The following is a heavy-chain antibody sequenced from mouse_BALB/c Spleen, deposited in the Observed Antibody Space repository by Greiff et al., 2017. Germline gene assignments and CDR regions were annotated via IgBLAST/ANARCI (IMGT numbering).Heavy chain of an antibody. D-gene: IGHD2-3*01. CDR3: ARLGGYYYYYAMDY. Sequence: EVQLQESGPELVKPGASVKMSCKASGYTFTSYVMHWVKQKPGQGLEWIGYINPYNDGTKYNEKFKGKATLTSDKSSSTAYMELSSLTSEDSAVYYCARLGGYYYYYAMDYWGQGTSVTVSS. V-gene: IGHV1-14*01. CDR1: GYTFTSYV. J-gene: IGHJ4*01. CDR2: INPYNDGT.